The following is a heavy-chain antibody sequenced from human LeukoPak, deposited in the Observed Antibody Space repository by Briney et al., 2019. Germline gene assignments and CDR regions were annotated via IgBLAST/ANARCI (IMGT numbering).Heavy chain of an antibody. D-gene: IGHD6-19*01. CDR3: GRGTRIAVAGTLFDY. CDR2: IGGSGGST. J-gene: IGHJ4*02. CDR1: GFIFSSYA. V-gene: IGHV3-23*01. Sequence: PGGSLRLSCAASGFIFSSYAMSWVRQAPGKGLEWVSGIGGSGGSTYYADSAKGRFTISRDNSKNTLYLQMNSLRDEDTAVYYCGRGTRIAVAGTLFDYWGQGTLVTVSS.